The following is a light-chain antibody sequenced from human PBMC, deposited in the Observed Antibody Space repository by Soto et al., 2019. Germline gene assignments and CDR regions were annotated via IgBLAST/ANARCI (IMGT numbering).Light chain of an antibody. CDR2: NAS. CDR1: QSISSW. V-gene: IGKV1-5*03. J-gene: IGKJ2*01. CDR3: QQYKSLYT. Sequence: DIQMTQSPSTLSASVGDRVTITCRASQSISSWLAWYQQKPGKAPKLLIYNASSLASGVPSRSSGRGSGTVFTLTISSLHHDDFATYYCQQYKSLYTFGQGTKLEIK.